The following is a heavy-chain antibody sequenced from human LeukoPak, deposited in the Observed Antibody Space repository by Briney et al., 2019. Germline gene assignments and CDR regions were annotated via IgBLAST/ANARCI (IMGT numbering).Heavy chain of an antibody. CDR1: GGSISSGDYY. Sequence: SQTLSLTCTVSGGSISSGDYYWRWLRQPPGKGLEWVGHIYYSGSTYYNPSLKSRVTISVDTSKNQFSLKLSSVTAADTAVYHCARVKWFGYGMDVWGQGTTVTVSS. CDR3: ARVKWFGYGMDV. CDR2: IYYSGST. V-gene: IGHV4-30-4*01. J-gene: IGHJ6*02. D-gene: IGHD3-10*01.